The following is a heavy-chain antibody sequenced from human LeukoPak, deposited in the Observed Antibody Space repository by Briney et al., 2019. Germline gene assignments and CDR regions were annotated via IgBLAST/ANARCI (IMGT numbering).Heavy chain of an antibody. CDR2: ISGSGGST. D-gene: IGHD6-13*01. V-gene: IGHV3-23*01. J-gene: IGHJ4*01. Sequence: GGSLRLSCAASGFTFSSYAMSWVRQAPGKGLEWVCAISGSGGSTYYADSVKGRFTISRDNSKKTLYLQMNSMRAEDTAVYYWTKQPYSSSWYFDYWGHGTLVTVSS. CDR1: GFTFSSYA. CDR3: TKQPYSSSWYFDY.